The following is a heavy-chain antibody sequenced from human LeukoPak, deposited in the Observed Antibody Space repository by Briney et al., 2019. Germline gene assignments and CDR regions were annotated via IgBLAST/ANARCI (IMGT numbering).Heavy chain of an antibody. D-gene: IGHD4-17*01. CDR2: IYYTGTT. J-gene: IGHJ6*02. Sequence: SEPLSLPCSVSGGSISTYYWSWIRQLPGKGLEWIGYIYYTGTTNYNPSLRSRVTISVDTPRNQFSLRLSSVTAADTAVYYCAREDPQTTVPEGMDVWGHGTTVIVSS. V-gene: IGHV4-59*01. CDR1: GGSISTYY. CDR3: AREDPQTTVPEGMDV.